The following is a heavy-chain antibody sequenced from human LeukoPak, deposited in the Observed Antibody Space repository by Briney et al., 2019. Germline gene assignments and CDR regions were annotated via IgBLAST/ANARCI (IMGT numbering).Heavy chain of an antibody. CDR1: GVSISGTEW. CDR2: IHRDGRT. CDR3: GKTDIWFNPIDY. J-gene: IGHJ4*02. Sequence: SETLSLTCAVSGVSISGTEWWIWVRQSPGQGLEWIGEIHRDGRTRYSPSLTSRVSMSIDYSKNQFSLKVSSVTAADTAIYYCGKTDIWFNPIDYWGPGSLVIVSS. V-gene: IGHV4-4*02. D-gene: IGHD3-9*01.